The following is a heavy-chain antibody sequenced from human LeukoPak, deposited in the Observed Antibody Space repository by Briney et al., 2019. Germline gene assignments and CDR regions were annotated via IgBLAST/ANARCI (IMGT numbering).Heavy chain of an antibody. J-gene: IGHJ4*02. D-gene: IGHD3-22*01. CDR3: ARVISPWAWLSSYFDY. V-gene: IGHV1-2*02. Sequence: ASVKVSCKASGYTFTGYYMHWVRQAPGQGLEWMGWINPNSGGTNYAQKFQGRVTMTRDTSISTAYMELSRLRSDDTAVYYCARVISPWAWLSSYFDYWGQGTLVTVSS. CDR1: GYTFTGYY. CDR2: INPNSGGT.